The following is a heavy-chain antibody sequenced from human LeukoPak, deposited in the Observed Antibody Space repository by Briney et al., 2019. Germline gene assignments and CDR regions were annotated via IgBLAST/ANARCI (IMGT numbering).Heavy chain of an antibody. CDR3: AKAKYYYDSSPFDY. CDR2: ISYDGSNK. D-gene: IGHD3-22*01. Sequence: PGGSLRLSCAASGFTFSSYGTHWVRQAPGKGLEWVAVISYDGSNKYYADSVKGRFTISRDNSKNTLYLQMNSLRAEDTAVYYCAKAKYYYDSSPFDYWGQGTLVTVSS. CDR1: GFTFSSYG. J-gene: IGHJ4*02. V-gene: IGHV3-30*18.